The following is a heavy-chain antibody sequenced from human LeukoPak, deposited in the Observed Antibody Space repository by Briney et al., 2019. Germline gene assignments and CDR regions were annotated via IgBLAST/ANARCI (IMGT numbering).Heavy chain of an antibody. J-gene: IGHJ1*01. CDR1: GYTFTSYD. V-gene: IGHV1-8*03. CDR2: MNPNSGNT. D-gene: IGHD3-3*01. Sequence: ASVKVSCKASGYTFTSYDINWVRQATGQGLEWMGWMNPNSGNTGYAQKFQGRVTITRNTSISTAYMELSSLRSEDTAVYYCARVRDYDFWSGDGRSAEYFQHWGQGTLVTVSS. CDR3: ARVRDYDFWSGDGRSAEYFQH.